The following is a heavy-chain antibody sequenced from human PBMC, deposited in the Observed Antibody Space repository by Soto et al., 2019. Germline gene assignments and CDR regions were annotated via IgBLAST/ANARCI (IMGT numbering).Heavy chain of an antibody. Sequence: GESLKISCKGSEYSFANQWIGWVRQMPGKGLEWVGIISPDTSRTLYSPSLQGQVTISVDKSISTVYLQWNSLKASDTAMYYCAYLSPREPWFDPWGQGTLVTVSS. CDR3: AYLSPREPWFDP. V-gene: IGHV5-51*01. J-gene: IGHJ5*02. CDR1: EYSFANQW. CDR2: ISPDTSRT.